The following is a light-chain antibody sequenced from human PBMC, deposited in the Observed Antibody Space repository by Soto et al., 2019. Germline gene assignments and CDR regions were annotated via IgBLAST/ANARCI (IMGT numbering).Light chain of an antibody. V-gene: IGKV3-20*01. J-gene: IGKJ3*01. Sequence: EIGLTQSPGTLSLSPGERATLSCRASQSVSSSYLTWYQQKPGQAPRLLIYGASSRATGIPDRFSGSGSGTDFPLTISRLEPEDFAVYYCQQYGSSPLFTFGPGTKVDIK. CDR1: QSVSSSY. CDR2: GAS. CDR3: QQYGSSPLFT.